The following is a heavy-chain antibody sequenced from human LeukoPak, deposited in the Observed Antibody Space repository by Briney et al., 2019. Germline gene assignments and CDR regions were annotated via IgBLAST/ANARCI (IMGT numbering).Heavy chain of an antibody. D-gene: IGHD3-16*02. Sequence: ASVKVSCKVSGYTLTELSMHWVRQAPGKGLEWMGGFDPEDGETIYAQKFQGRVTMTEDTSTDTAYMELSSLRSDDTAVYYCARDPVYYDYVWGSYRYGAFDIWGQGTMVTVSS. CDR3: ARDPVYYDYVWGSYRYGAFDI. CDR2: FDPEDGET. CDR1: GYTLTELS. J-gene: IGHJ3*02. V-gene: IGHV1-24*01.